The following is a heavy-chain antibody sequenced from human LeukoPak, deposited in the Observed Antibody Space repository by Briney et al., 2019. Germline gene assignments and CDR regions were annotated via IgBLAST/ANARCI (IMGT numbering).Heavy chain of an antibody. Sequence: PSETLSLTCTVSGGSISSSSYYWGWIRQPPGKGLEWIGSIYYSGSTYYNPSLKSRVTISVDTSKNQFSLKLSSVTAADTAVYYCALISEGYYDSSGYPYFDYWGQGTLVTVSS. CDR3: ALISEGYYDSSGYPYFDY. J-gene: IGHJ4*02. V-gene: IGHV4-39*01. CDR1: GGSISSSSYY. CDR2: IYYSGST. D-gene: IGHD3-22*01.